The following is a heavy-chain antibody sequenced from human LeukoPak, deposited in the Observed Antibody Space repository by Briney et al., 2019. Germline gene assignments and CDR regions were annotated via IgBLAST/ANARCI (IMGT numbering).Heavy chain of an antibody. CDR1: GYTLTNYG. CDR3: ARDNAYGMVRGVIIDY. J-gene: IGHJ4*02. CDR2: NSSYNDDT. V-gene: IGHV1-18*01. D-gene: IGHD3-10*01. Sequence: ASVKVSCKASGYTLTNYGVSWVRQAPGQGLEWTGWNSSYNDDTDYAQKFQGRVTMTTDTSTSTAYMELRSLRSDDTAVYYCARDNAYGMVRGVIIDYWGQGTLVTVSS.